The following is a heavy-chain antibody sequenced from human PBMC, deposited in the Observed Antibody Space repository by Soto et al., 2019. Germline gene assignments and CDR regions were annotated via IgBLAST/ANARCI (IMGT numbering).Heavy chain of an antibody. D-gene: IGHD3-10*01. CDR2: IYHGDSDT. CDR1: GYSLTSYW. V-gene: IGHV5-51*01. Sequence: GESLKISCKGSGYSLTSYWIGWVRQMPGKGLEWMGIIYHGDSDTRYSPSFQGQVTISADKSISTAYLQWSSLKASDTAMYYCARHVGSAGYYGSGYNWFDPWGQGTLVTVSS. CDR3: ARHVGSAGYYGSGYNWFDP. J-gene: IGHJ5*02.